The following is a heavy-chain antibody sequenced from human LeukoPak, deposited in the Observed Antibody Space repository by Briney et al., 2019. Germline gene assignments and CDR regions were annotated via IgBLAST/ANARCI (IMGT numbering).Heavy chain of an antibody. CDR3: AKASTFSGSPVDY. Sequence: GGSLRLSCAASGFTFSSYAMSWVRQAPGKGLEWFSAIRGSGGSAYYADSVKGRFTISRDNSKNTLSLQMNSLRADDTAVYYCAKASTFSGSPVDYWGQGTLVTVSS. CDR1: GFTFSSYA. V-gene: IGHV3-23*01. CDR2: IRGSGGSA. J-gene: IGHJ4*02. D-gene: IGHD1-26*01.